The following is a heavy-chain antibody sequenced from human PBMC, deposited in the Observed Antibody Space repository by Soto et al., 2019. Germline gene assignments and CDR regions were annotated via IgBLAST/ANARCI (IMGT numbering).Heavy chain of an antibody. Sequence: GESLKISCKGSGYSFTSYWIGWVRQMPGKGLEWMGIIYPGDSDTRYSPSFQGQVTISADKSISTAYLQWGSLKASDTAMYYCARLQSMIVVVITPLDYGMDVWGQGTTVTVSS. CDR3: ARLQSMIVVVITPLDYGMDV. CDR2: IYPGDSDT. CDR1: GYSFTSYW. J-gene: IGHJ6*02. D-gene: IGHD3-22*01. V-gene: IGHV5-51*01.